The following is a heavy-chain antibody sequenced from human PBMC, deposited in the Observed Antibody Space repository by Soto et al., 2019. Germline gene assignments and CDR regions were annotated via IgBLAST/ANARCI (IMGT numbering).Heavy chain of an antibody. CDR3: ASLRDSSGYYSTDNWFDP. V-gene: IGHV4-39*01. D-gene: IGHD3-22*01. CDR1: GGSISSSSYY. Sequence: QLQLQESGPGLVKPSETLSLTCTVSGGSISSSSYYWGWIRQPPGKGLEWIGSIYYSGSTYYNPSLKSRVTISVDTSKNQFSLKLSSVTAADTAVYYCASLRDSSGYYSTDNWFDPWGQGTLVTVSS. CDR2: IYYSGST. J-gene: IGHJ5*02.